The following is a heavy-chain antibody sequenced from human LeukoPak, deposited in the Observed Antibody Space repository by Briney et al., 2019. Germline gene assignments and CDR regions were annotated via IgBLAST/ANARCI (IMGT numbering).Heavy chain of an antibody. D-gene: IGHD3-9*01. J-gene: IGHJ3*02. CDR3: ARGLRYFDWFPHGAFDI. CDR1: GGSFSGYY. Sequence: SETLSLTCAVYGGSFSGYYWSWIRQPPGKGLEWIGEINHSGSTNYNPSLKSRVTISVDTSKNQFSLKLSSVTAADTAVYYCARGLRYFDWFPHGAFDIWGQGTMVTVSS. V-gene: IGHV4-34*01. CDR2: INHSGST.